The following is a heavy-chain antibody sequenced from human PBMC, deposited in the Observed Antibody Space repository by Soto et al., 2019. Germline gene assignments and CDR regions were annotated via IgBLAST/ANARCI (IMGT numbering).Heavy chain of an antibody. V-gene: IGHV4-59*01. CDR2: IYYSGST. Sequence: KSSETLSLTCTVSGGSISSYYWSWIRQPPGKGLEWIGYIYYSGSTNYNPSLKSRVTISVDTSKNQFSLKLSSVTAADTAVYYCARRQNYYDSSGYHPHFDYWGQGTLVTVSS. J-gene: IGHJ4*02. D-gene: IGHD3-22*01. CDR3: ARRQNYYDSSGYHPHFDY. CDR1: GGSISSYY.